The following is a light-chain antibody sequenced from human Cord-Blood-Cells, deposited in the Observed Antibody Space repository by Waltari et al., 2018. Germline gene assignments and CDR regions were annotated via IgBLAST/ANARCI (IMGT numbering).Light chain of an antibody. J-gene: IGKJ3*01. V-gene: IGKV3-11*01. CDR1: QRVRSY. CDR3: QQRSNWPPLFT. Sequence: EIVLTQSPATLSLSPGERATLPCRASQRVRSYLAWYQQKPGQAPRLLIYDASNSATGIAARFSVSGSGTDFTLTVSCLEPEDFGVYYCQQRSNWPPLFTFGPGTKVDIK. CDR2: DAS.